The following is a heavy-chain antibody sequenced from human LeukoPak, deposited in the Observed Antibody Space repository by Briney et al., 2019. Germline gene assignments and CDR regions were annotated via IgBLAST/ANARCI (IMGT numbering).Heavy chain of an antibody. J-gene: IGHJ4*02. Sequence: GGSLRLSCAASGFTFSSYAMSWVRQAPGKGLEWVSGISWNSGSIGYADSVKGRFTISRDNAKNSLYLQMNSLRAEDTALYYCAKDLLGSGSPGGFDYWGQGTLVTVSS. D-gene: IGHD3-10*01. CDR3: AKDLLGSGSPGGFDY. V-gene: IGHV3-9*01. CDR1: GFTFSSYA. CDR2: ISWNSGSI.